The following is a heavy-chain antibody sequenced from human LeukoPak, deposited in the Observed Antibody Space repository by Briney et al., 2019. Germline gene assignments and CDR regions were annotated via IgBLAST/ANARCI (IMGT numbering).Heavy chain of an antibody. J-gene: IGHJ4*02. Sequence: SETLSLTCTVSGGSISSYCWSWIRQPPGKGLEWIGYIYYSGSTNYNPSLKSRVTISVDTSKNQFSLKLSSVTAADTAVYYCARGIPLDIVVVPAAIPFFDYWGQGTLVTVSS. CDR2: IYYSGST. CDR1: GGSISSYC. V-gene: IGHV4-59*01. D-gene: IGHD2-2*02. CDR3: ARGIPLDIVVVPAAIPFFDY.